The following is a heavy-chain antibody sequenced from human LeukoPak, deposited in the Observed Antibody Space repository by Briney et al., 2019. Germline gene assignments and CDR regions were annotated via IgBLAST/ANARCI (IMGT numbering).Heavy chain of an antibody. CDR2: MNPNSGNT. CDR3: ARGLPNYDFWSGYPGGEHDY. Sequence: GASVKVSCKASGYTFTSYDINWVRQATGQGLEWMGWMNPNSGNTGYAQKFQGRVTMTRNTSISTAYMGLSSLRSEDTAVYYCARGLPNYDFWSGYPGGEHDYWGQGTLVTVSS. CDR1: GYTFTSYD. D-gene: IGHD3-3*01. J-gene: IGHJ4*02. V-gene: IGHV1-8*01.